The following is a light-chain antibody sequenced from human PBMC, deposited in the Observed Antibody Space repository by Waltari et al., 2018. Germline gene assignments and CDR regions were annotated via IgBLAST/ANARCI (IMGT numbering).Light chain of an antibody. CDR3: TSYESGGTWV. J-gene: IGLJ3*02. V-gene: IGLV2-14*03. CDR2: DVL. CDR1: SSDIGGYNY. Sequence: QSALTQPASVSGSPGQSITISCTGTSSDIGGYNYVSWYQQHPGKAPKVMIYDVLKRPSGVSNLFSGYKSGNTASLTISVLPADDEADYYCTSYESGGTWVFGGGTKVTV.